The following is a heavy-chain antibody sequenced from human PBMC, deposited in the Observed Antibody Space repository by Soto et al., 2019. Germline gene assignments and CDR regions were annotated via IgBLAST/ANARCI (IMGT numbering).Heavy chain of an antibody. J-gene: IGHJ6*02. D-gene: IGHD3-16*01. V-gene: IGHV1-18*04. CDR1: GYTFTSYG. Sequence: ASVKVSCKASGYTFTSYGISWVRQAPGQGLEWMGWISAYNGNTNYAQKLQGRVTMTTDTSTSTAYMELRSLRSDDTAVYYCARDGGDYDYVWGSLFPMDVWGQGTTVTVSS. CDR2: ISAYNGNT. CDR3: ARDGGDYDYVWGSLFPMDV.